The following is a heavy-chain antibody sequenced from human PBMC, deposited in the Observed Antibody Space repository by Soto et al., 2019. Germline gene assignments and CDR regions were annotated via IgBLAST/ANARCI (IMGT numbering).Heavy chain of an antibody. D-gene: IGHD2-15*01. CDR1: GFVLSGYA. CDR2: ISFDGKKS. V-gene: IGHV3-30*09. CDR3: ARPAYCRGGSFYTGPKYFQH. Sequence: QVQLVESGGGVVQPGGSLRLSCAASGFVLSGYAMHWVRQAPGKGLEWVAVISFDGKKSYYADSVKGRFAISRDTSQNEVVLQMNSMSPADTAVYYCARPAYCRGGSFYTGPKYFQHWGQGAQVTVSS. J-gene: IGHJ1*01.